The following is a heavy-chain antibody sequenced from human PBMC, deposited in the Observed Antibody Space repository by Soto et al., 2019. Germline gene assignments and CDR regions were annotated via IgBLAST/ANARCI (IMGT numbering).Heavy chain of an antibody. V-gene: IGHV4-38-2*01. J-gene: IGHJ4*02. CDR2: IYHSGTT. CDR1: GDSITSIYH. Sequence: LEILSLAYAVSGDSITSIYHLACIRHPPGRCLDWVASIYHSGTTYYNPSLKSRVTISVDTSKNQFSLKLRSVTAADTAVYYCASVPYYYDSRGFDYWGQGYPVTVSS. CDR3: ASVPYYYDSRGFDY. D-gene: IGHD3-22*01.